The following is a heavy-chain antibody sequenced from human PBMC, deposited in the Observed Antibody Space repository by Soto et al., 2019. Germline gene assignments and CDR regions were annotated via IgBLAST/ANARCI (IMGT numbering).Heavy chain of an antibody. CDR2: ISGSGGTT. J-gene: IGHJ4*02. V-gene: IGHV3-23*01. CDR1: GGTFSSYA. CDR3: AKGPDVVVVVAATPFDY. Sequence: EVQLLESGGGLVQPGGSLRLSCAASGGTFSSYAMSWVRQAPGKGLEWVSAISGSGGTTYYADSVRGRFTISRDNSKNMLYLQMNSLRAEDTAVYYCAKGPDVVVVVAATPFDYWGQGTLDTVSS. D-gene: IGHD2-15*01.